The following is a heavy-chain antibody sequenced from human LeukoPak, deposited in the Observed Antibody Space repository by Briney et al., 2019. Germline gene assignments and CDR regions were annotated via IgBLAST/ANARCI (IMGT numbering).Heavy chain of an antibody. CDR3: ARLYSSIWRLEY. D-gene: IGHD6-13*01. J-gene: IGHJ4*02. CDR2: IDYSGST. CDR1: GGAISIYY. V-gene: IGHV4-59*08. Sequence: PSETLSLTCTVSGGAISIYYWNWIRQPPGKGLEWIGYIDYSGSTNYNPSLKSRVTISVDTSKNQFSLKLSSVTAADTAVYYCARLYSSIWRLEYWGQGTLVTVSS.